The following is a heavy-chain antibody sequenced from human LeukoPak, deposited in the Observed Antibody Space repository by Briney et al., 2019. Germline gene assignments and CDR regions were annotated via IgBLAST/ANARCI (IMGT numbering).Heavy chain of an antibody. Sequence: PSETLFLTCTVAGGSISSSTYNWGWIRQPPGKGLEWIGSVYYTGITYYNPSVESRVTISVDTSKNHFPLELNSVTAADTGVYFCARQVRSPVVMFMDVWGKGTTVIVSS. V-gene: IGHV4-39*01. D-gene: IGHD3-22*01. CDR3: ARQVRSPVVMFMDV. CDR2: VYYTGIT. J-gene: IGHJ6*03. CDR1: GGSISSSTYN.